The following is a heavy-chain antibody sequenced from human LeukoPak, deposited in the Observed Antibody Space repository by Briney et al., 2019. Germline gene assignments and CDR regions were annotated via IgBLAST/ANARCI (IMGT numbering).Heavy chain of an antibody. D-gene: IGHD3-22*01. CDR3: ARAPLTRYWYESSFDHDTFYYYMDV. CDR2: INWNGTRT. J-gene: IGHJ6*03. Sequence: GGSLRLSCAASGFRFDDYGMTWVRQAPGKGLEWVSGINWNGTRTTYADSVKGRFTISGDNAKNSLYLQMDSLRAEDTAFYYCARAPLTRYWYESSFDHDTFYYYMDVWGKGTTVTVSS. CDR1: GFRFDDYG. V-gene: IGHV3-20*04.